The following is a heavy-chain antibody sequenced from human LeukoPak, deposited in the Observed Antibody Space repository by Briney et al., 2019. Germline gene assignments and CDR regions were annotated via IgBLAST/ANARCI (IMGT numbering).Heavy chain of an antibody. V-gene: IGHV1-3*01. Sequence: ASVKVSCKASGYTSTSYAMHWVRQAPGQRLEWMGWINAGNGNTKYSQKFQGRVTITRDTSASTAYMELSSLRSEDTAVYYCARGLRYFDWLLYPYYGMDVWGQGTTVTVSS. J-gene: IGHJ6*02. CDR2: INAGNGNT. CDR3: ARGLRYFDWLLYPYYGMDV. D-gene: IGHD3-9*01. CDR1: GYTSTSYA.